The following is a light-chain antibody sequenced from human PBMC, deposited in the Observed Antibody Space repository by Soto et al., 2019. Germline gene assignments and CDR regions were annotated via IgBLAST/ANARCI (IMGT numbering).Light chain of an antibody. Sequence: DIQMTQSPSSVSASVGDRVTITCRASQGISRWVAWYQQKPGKAPKPLIYGISLLESGVPSRFSGRGSGTEFTLSISSLQPEDFATYDCLQANSFPWTFGQGTKMEIK. V-gene: IGKV1D-12*01. CDR1: QGISRW. CDR2: GIS. CDR3: LQANSFPWT. J-gene: IGKJ1*01.